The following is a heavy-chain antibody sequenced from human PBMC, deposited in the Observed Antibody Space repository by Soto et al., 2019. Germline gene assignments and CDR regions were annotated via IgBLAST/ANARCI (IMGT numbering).Heavy chain of an antibody. D-gene: IGHD3-22*01. J-gene: IGHJ6*02. Sequence: GGSLRLSCAASGFTFSSYGVHWVRQAPGKGLEWVAVISYDGSNKYYADSVKGRFTISRDNSKNTLYLQMNSLRAEDTAMYYCAKDLDDSSAQEDYYYYGMDVWGQGTTVTVSS. CDR2: ISYDGSNK. CDR3: AKDLDDSSAQEDYYYYGMDV. V-gene: IGHV3-30*18. CDR1: GFTFSSYG.